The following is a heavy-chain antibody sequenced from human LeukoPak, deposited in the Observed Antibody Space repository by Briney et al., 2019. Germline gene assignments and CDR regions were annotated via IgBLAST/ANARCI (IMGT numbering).Heavy chain of an antibody. Sequence: GGSLRLSCAASGFTFSSYWMSWVRQAPGKGLEWVANIKQDGSEKYYVDSVKGRFTISRDHAKNSLYLQMNSLRAEDTAVYYCARAKRVTRHDAFDIWGQGTMVTVSS. CDR3: ARAKRVTRHDAFDI. D-gene: IGHD3-3*01. CDR1: GFTFSSYW. J-gene: IGHJ3*02. V-gene: IGHV3-7*01. CDR2: IKQDGSEK.